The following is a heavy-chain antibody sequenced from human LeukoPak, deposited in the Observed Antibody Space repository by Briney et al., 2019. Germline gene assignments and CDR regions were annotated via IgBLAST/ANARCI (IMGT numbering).Heavy chain of an antibody. V-gene: IGHV4-59*08. CDR3: ARHGGSYSFDY. Sequence: SETLSLTCTVSGGSISSYYWSWIRQPPGKGLEWIGYSYNSGSPNYNPSLKSRVTISVDTSKNQFSLKVSSVTAADTAVYYCARHGGSYSFDYWGQGTLVTGSS. CDR2: SYNSGSP. D-gene: IGHD1-26*01. J-gene: IGHJ4*02. CDR1: GGSISSYY.